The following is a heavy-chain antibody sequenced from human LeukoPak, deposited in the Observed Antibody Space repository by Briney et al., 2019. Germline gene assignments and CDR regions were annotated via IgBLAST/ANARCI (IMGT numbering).Heavy chain of an antibody. CDR1: GGSFSGFY. CDR3: ARGQQKVDY. J-gene: IGHJ4*02. CDR2: INHSGST. V-gene: IGHV4-34*01. Sequence: SETLSLTCAVYGGSFSGFYWSWIRQPPGKGLEWIGEINHSGSTNYNPSLKSRVTISVDTSKNQFSLKLSSVTAADTAVYYCARGQQKVDYWGQGTLVTVSS.